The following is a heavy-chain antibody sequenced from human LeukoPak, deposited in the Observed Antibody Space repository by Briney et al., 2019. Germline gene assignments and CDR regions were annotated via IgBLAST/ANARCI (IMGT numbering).Heavy chain of an antibody. D-gene: IGHD2-2*01. CDR3: ARELTSSSCFDP. CDR2: ISGSGGRT. J-gene: IGHJ5*02. Sequence: GGSLRLSCAVSGFTFSNYGMSWVRQAPGKGLEWVSTISGSGGRTYSADSVKGRFTISRDIPKNTLYLQMNSLRAEDTAVYYCARELTSSSCFDPWGQGTLVTVSS. CDR1: GFTFSNYG. V-gene: IGHV3-23*01.